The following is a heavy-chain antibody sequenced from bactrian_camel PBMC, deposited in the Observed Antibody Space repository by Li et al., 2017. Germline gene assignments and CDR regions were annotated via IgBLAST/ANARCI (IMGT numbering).Heavy chain of an antibody. CDR1: GSRSERYC. J-gene: IGHJ4*01. Sequence: VQLVESGGGSAQPGGSLTLSCVASGSRSERYCMAWFRQRPGKDREGVAVLWIGGATTSYADSVKGRFTISRDNAKNTLYLQLNSLTREDSAMYYCTRETQWVGYHEFAEYWGQGTQVTVS. V-gene: IGHV3S1*01. CDR2: LWIGGATT. CDR3: TRETQWVGYHEFAEY. D-gene: IGHD5*01.